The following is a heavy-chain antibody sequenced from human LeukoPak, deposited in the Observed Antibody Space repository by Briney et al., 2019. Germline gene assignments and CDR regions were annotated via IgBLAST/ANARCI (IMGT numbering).Heavy chain of an antibody. CDR2: ISGSGGST. Sequence: PGGSLRLSCAASGFTFSSYAMSWVRQAPGKGLEWVSAISGSGGSTYYADSVKGRFTISRDNAKNSLYLQMNSLRAEDTAVYYCARAGGFQTVTQFDYWGQGTLVTVSS. CDR3: ARAGGFQTVTQFDY. V-gene: IGHV3-23*01. D-gene: IGHD4-11*01. CDR1: GFTFSSYA. J-gene: IGHJ4*02.